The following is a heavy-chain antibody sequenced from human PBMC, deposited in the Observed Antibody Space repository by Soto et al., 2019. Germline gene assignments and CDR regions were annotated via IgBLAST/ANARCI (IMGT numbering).Heavy chain of an antibody. V-gene: IGHV3-23*01. D-gene: IGHD2-2*01. CDR3: AKDRNCSSTSCYALGAFDI. Sequence: GGSLRLSCAASGFTFSSYSMNWVRQAPGKGLEWVSAISGSSSSTYYADSVKGRFTISRDNSKNTLYLQMNSLRAEDTAVYYCAKDRNCSSTSCYALGAFDIWGQGTMVTVSS. J-gene: IGHJ3*02. CDR2: ISGSSSST. CDR1: GFTFSSYS.